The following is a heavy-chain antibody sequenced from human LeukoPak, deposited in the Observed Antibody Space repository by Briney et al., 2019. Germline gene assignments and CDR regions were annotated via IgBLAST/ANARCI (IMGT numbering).Heavy chain of an antibody. J-gene: IGHJ6*03. D-gene: IGHD6-19*01. CDR2: IYYSGST. Sequence: SETLSLTCTVSGGSINSSSYYWGWIRQPPGKGLEWIGSIYYSGSTYYNPSLKSRVTISVDTSKNQFSLKLSSVTAADTAVYYCARGDSSGPDYYYYMDVWGKGTTVTISS. CDR1: GGSINSSSYY. CDR3: ARGDSSGPDYYYYMDV. V-gene: IGHV4-39*01.